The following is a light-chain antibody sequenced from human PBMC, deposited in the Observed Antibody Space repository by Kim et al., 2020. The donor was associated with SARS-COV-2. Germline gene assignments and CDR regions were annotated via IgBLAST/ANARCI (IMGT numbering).Light chain of an antibody. CDR3: QQYDRSPYT. J-gene: IGKJ2*01. Sequence: RESRTRSGSHSQSVGCIPLYQHQPKPAHAPRILIYGTSSRATGIPDRVSASESGTDFTLTISRLEPEDFAVYYCQQYDRSPYTFGQGTKLEIK. CDR2: GTS. V-gene: IGKV3-20*01. CDR1: QSVGCIP.